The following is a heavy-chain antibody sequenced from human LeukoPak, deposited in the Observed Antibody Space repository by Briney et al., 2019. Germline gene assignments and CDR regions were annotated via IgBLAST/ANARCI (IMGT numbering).Heavy chain of an antibody. V-gene: IGHV3-48*03. CDR1: GFTFSSYE. D-gene: IGHD6-13*01. CDR3: ARGRQQQLVQSPEDY. J-gene: IGHJ4*02. CDR2: ISSSGSTI. Sequence: GGSLRLPCAASGFTFSSYEMNWVRQAPGKGLEWVSYISSSGSTIYYADSVKGRFTISRDNAKNSLYLQMNSLRAEDTAVYYCARGRQQQLVQSPEDYWGQGTLVTVSS.